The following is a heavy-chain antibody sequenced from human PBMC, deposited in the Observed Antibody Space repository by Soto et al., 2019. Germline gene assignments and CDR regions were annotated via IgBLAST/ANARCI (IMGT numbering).Heavy chain of an antibody. CDR3: ARYRVTYYFDY. Sequence: SETLSLTCTVSGGSISSGDYYWSWIRQPPGKGLEWIGYIYYSGSTYYNPSLKSRVTISVDTSKNQFSLKLSSVTAADTAVYYCARYRVTYYFDYWGQGTLFTVSS. CDR2: IYYSGST. V-gene: IGHV4-30-4*01. CDR1: GGSISSGDYY. J-gene: IGHJ4*02. D-gene: IGHD3-10*01.